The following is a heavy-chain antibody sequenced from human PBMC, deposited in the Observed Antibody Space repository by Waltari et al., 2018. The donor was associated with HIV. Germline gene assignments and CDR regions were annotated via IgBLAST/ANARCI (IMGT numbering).Heavy chain of an antibody. CDR1: GFTFSDAW. J-gene: IGHJ4*02. V-gene: IGHV3-15*01. D-gene: IGHD2-2*01. CDR3: TTWQVGSY. CDR2: IKSKTNGGTT. Sequence: EVQLVESGGGLVKPGGSLRLSCAASGFTFSDAWMIWVRQGPGKGVEWVGRIKSKTNGGTTDYGAPVKGRFTISRDDSKNTLYLQMNSLKTEDTAVYYCTTWQVGSYWGQGTLVTVSS.